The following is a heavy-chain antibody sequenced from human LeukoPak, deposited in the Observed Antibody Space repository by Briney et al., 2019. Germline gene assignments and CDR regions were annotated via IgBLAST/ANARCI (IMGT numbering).Heavy chain of an antibody. CDR3: AKLGDGIPAEN. CDR2: IYYSWST. Sequence: SETLSLTCTVSGVSISTTSYYWGWIRQPPGKGLEWIGIIYYSWSTYYNPTHKSQLTIFLDTFKSQFSLKLGSVTAADTAVYYWAKLGDGIPAENWGQGTLVTVSS. V-gene: IGHV4-39*01. J-gene: IGHJ4*02. D-gene: IGHD2-2*01. CDR1: GVSISTTSYY.